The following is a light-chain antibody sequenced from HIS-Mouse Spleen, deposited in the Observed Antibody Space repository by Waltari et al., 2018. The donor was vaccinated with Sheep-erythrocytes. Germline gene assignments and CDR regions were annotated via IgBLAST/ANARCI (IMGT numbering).Light chain of an antibody. J-gene: IGLJ2*01. CDR3: SSYTSSSTGV. CDR1: SSDVGGYNY. CDR2: EVS. Sequence: QSALTQPASASGSPGQSITISCTGTSSDVGGYNYVSWYQQHPGKAPKLTIYEVSNRPSGVSNRFSGTKSGNTASLTISGLQAEDEADYYCSSYTSSSTGVFGGGTKLTVL. V-gene: IGLV2-14*01.